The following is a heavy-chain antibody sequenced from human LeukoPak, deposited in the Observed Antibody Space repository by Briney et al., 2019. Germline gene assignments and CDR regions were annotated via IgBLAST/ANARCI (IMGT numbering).Heavy chain of an antibody. CDR3: AREWRDCSNGVCATGHFDY. D-gene: IGHD2-8*01. J-gene: IGHJ4*02. CDR2: VSAYNGNT. Sequence: ASVKVSCKASGYTVTSYGITWVRQAPGQGLEFMGWVSAYNGNTRYAQKFQDRVIMTTDTSTSTAYMELGSLRSDDSAVYFCAREWRDCSNGVCATGHFDYWGQGTLVTVSS. V-gene: IGHV1-18*04. CDR1: GYTVTSYG.